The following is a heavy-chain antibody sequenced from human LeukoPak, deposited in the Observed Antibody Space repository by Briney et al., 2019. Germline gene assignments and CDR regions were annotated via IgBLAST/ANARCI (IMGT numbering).Heavy chain of an antibody. CDR2: IYYSGST. D-gene: IGHD1-26*01. J-gene: IGHJ4*02. V-gene: IGHV4-59*01. Sequence: PSETLSLTCTVSGGSISSYYWSWIRQPPGKGLEWIGYIYYSGSTNYNPSLKSRVTISVDTSKNQFSLKLSSVTAADTAVYYCARANGWVDYWGQGTLVTVSS. CDR1: GGSISSYY. CDR3: ARANGWVDY.